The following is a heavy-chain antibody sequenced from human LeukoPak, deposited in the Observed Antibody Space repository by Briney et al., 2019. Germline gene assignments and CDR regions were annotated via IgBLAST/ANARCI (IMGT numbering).Heavy chain of an antibody. CDR1: GFTFSSYG. J-gene: IGHJ4*02. D-gene: IGHD1-1*01. CDR2: IWYDGSNK. V-gene: IGHV3-33*01. Sequence: GSLRLSCAASGFTFSSYGMHWVRQAPGKGLEWVAVIWYDGSNKYYADSVKGRFTISRDNSKNTLYPQMNSLRAEDTAVYYCARDKARLGYFDYWGQGTLVTVSS. CDR3: ARDKARLGYFDY.